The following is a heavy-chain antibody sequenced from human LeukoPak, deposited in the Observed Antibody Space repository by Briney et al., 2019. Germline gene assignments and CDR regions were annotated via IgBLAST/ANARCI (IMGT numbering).Heavy chain of an antibody. D-gene: IGHD3-22*01. CDR3: ASSPSGYWWNFDC. Sequence: SETLSLTCTVSGGSISSSSYYWGWIRQPPGKELEWIGSIYYSGSTYYNPSLKSRVTISVDTSKNQFSLKLSSVTAADTAVYYCASSPSGYWWNFDCWGQGTLVTVSS. CDR2: IYYSGST. J-gene: IGHJ4*02. V-gene: IGHV4-39*01. CDR1: GGSISSSSYY.